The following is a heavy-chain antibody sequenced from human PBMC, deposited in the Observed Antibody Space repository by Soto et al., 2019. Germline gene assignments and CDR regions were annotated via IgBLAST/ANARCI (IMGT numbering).Heavy chain of an antibody. CDR3: ARIWGSYRPYAPA. D-gene: IGHD3-16*02. V-gene: IGHV4-34*01. J-gene: IGHJ5*02. Sequence: SETLSLTCAVYGGSFSGYYWSWIRQPPGKGLEWIGEINHRGSTNYNPSLKSRVTISVDTSKNQFSLKLSSVTAADTAVYYCARIWGSYRPYAPAWGQGTLVTVSS. CDR1: GGSFSGYY. CDR2: INHRGST.